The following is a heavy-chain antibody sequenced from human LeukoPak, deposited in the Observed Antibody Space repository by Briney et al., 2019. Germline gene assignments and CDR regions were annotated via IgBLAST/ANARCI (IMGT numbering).Heavy chain of an antibody. V-gene: IGHV3-48*02. CDR2: ISSSSGTI. CDR3: ARGVLRYFDY. D-gene: IGHD3-9*01. Sequence: GGSLRLSCAASGFTFSNYGMNCVRQAPGKGLEWVSYISSSSGTIYYTDSVKGRFTISRDNAKNSLYLQMNSLRDEDTAVYYCARGVLRYFDYWGQGTLVTVSS. CDR1: GFTFSNYG. J-gene: IGHJ4*02.